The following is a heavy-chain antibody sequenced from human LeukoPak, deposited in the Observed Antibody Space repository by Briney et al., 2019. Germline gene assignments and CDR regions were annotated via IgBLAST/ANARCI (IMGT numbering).Heavy chain of an antibody. D-gene: IGHD1-26*01. CDR3: ARVGNYYF. J-gene: IGHJ4*02. CDR2: ISSSSDYI. Sequence: PGGSLTLSCAASGFTFNTYSMNWGGQPQGKGLEWVSSISSSSDYIYYADSVKGRFTISRDNAKNSLYLQMNSLRVEDTAVYYCARVGNYYFWGQGTLVTVSS. V-gene: IGHV3-21*01. CDR1: GFTFNTYS.